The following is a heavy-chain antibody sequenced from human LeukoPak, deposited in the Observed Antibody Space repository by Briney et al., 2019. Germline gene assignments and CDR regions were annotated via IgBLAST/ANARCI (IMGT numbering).Heavy chain of an antibody. V-gene: IGHV3-21*01. CDR1: GFTFSSYS. CDR3: ARDPADSRGWYNY. D-gene: IGHD6-19*01. CDR2: ISSSSSYI. Sequence: PGGSLRLSCGASGFTFSSYSMNWVLQAPGKGLEGVSSISSSSSYIYCADSVKCRFTISRGNAKNSLYLQMNSLRAEDTAVYYCARDPADSRGWYNYWGQGTLVTVSS. J-gene: IGHJ4*02.